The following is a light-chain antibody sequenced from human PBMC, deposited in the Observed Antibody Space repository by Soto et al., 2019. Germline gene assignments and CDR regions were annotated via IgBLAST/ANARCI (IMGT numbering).Light chain of an antibody. CDR1: QGMSSA. J-gene: IGKJ5*01. V-gene: IGKV1-13*02. CDR3: QQLKSYPFT. Sequence: AIQLTQSPSSLSASVGDRVSITCRASQGMSSALAWYQHKPGKPPKILIYDASSLQSGVPSRFSGSESGTECTLTISSLQPEYFATYYCQQLKSYPFTFGQGTRLEIK. CDR2: DAS.